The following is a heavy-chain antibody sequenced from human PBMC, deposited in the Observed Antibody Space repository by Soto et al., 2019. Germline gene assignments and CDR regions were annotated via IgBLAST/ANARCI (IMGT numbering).Heavy chain of an antibody. D-gene: IGHD6-13*01. CDR2: IIPIFGTA. V-gene: IGHV1-69*13. CDR1: GGTFSSYA. Sequence: GASVKVSCKASGGTFSSYAISWVRQAPGQGLEWMGGIIPIFGTANYAQKFQGRVTITADESTSTAYMELSSLRSEDTAVYYCARDPAAAVASTVNWFDPWGQGTLVTVSS. CDR3: ARDPAAAVASTVNWFDP. J-gene: IGHJ5*02.